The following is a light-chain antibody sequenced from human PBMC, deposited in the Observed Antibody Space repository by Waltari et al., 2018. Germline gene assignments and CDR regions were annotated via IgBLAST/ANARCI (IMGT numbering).Light chain of an antibody. CDR3: CSFAGRGFSVI. V-gene: IGLV2-23*02. J-gene: IGLJ2*01. Sequence: QSALTPPASVSGSPGQSITISCTGTSSDVGKYHLFSWYQQHPGEVPKLMIYEVTKRPSGVSDRFSGSKSGNTASLTISGLQAEDEADYFCCSFAGRGFSVIFGGGTKLTVL. CDR2: EVT. CDR1: SSDVGKYHL.